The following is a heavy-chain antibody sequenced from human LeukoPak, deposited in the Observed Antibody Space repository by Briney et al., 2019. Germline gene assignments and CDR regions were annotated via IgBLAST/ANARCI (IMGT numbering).Heavy chain of an antibody. V-gene: IGHV1-69*13. J-gene: IGHJ6*02. Sequence: ASVKVSCKASGYTFTGYYMHWVRQAPGQGLEWMGGIIPIFGTANYAQKFQGRVTITADESTSTAYMELSSLRSEDTAVYYCASFGVTDYYYYGMDVWGQGTTVTVSS. CDR3: ASFGVTDYYYYGMDV. D-gene: IGHD3-3*01. CDR2: IIPIFGTA. CDR1: GYTFTGYY.